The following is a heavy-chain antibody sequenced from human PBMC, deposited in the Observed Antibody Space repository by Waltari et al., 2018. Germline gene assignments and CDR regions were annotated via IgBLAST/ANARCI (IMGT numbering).Heavy chain of an antibody. D-gene: IGHD5-12*01. CDR1: GGSFSDYF. CDR3: ARRRGGYLSDY. CDR2: VNHIGGT. V-gene: IGHV4-34*01. Sequence: QVQLQQWGAGLLKPSETLSLTCAVYGGSFSDYFWSWIRQPPGTGLEWMGEVNHIGGTNYNPSLESRVIISVDASKNQFSLMLKSVTAADTAVYYCARRRGGYLSDYWGQGTLVTVSS. J-gene: IGHJ4*02.